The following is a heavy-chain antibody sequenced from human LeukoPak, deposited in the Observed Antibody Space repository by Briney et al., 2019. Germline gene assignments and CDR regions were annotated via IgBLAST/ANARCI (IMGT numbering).Heavy chain of an antibody. CDR2: IIPIFGTA. Sequence: SVKVSCKASGGTFSSYAISWVRQAPGQGLEWMGGIIPIFGTANYAQKFQGRVTITADESTSTAYMELSSLRSEDTAVYYCARGINYYDSSGAVDYWGQGTLVTVSS. V-gene: IGHV1-69*13. CDR1: GGTFSSYA. D-gene: IGHD3-22*01. J-gene: IGHJ4*02. CDR3: ARGINYYDSSGAVDY.